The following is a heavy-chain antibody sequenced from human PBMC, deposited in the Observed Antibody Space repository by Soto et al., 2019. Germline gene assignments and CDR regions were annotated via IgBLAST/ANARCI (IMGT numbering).Heavy chain of an antibody. J-gene: IGHJ5*02. CDR3: ARGDDYSNYFLRRNHNWFDP. Sequence: KASETLSLTCAVYGGSFSGYYWSWIRQPPGKGLEWIGEINHSGSTNYNPSLKSRVTISVDTSKNQFSLKLSSVTAADTAVYYCARGDDYSNYFLRRNHNWFDPWGQGTLVTVSS. D-gene: IGHD4-4*01. CDR1: GGSFSGYY. V-gene: IGHV4-34*01. CDR2: INHSGST.